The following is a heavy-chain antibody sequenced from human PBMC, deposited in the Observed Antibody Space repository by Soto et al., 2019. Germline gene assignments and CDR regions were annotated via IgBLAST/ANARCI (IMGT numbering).Heavy chain of an antibody. Sequence: EVQLVETGGGLIQPGGSLRLSCAASGFTVSSNYMSWVRQAPGKGLEWVSVIYSGGSTYYADSVKGRFTISRDNSKNTLYLQMNSLRAEDTAVYYCVVNYYDSSGYYSGDYWGQGTLVTVSS. V-gene: IGHV3-53*02. CDR1: GFTVSSNY. CDR2: IYSGGST. CDR3: VVNYYDSSGYYSGDY. D-gene: IGHD3-22*01. J-gene: IGHJ4*02.